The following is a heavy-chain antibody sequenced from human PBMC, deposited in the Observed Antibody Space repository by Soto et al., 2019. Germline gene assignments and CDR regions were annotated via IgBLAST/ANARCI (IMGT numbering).Heavy chain of an antibody. Sequence: GGSLRLSCTSSGFMFSDYGMHWVRQAPGKGLEWVAIIWYDGTNKFYADSVKGRFTISRDNSKNMLYLQMNSLRAEDTAMYYCARDLGLTVIRVIYNMAVWGKETAVPVPQ. D-gene: IGHD3-10*01. J-gene: IGHJ6*04. CDR2: IWYDGTNK. CDR3: ARDLGLTVIRVIYNMAV. CDR1: GFMFSDYG. V-gene: IGHV3-33*01.